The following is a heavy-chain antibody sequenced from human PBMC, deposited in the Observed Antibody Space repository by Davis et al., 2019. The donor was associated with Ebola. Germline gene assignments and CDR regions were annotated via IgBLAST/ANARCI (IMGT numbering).Heavy chain of an antibody. CDR3: AKPGPVGGAYYYYYMDV. V-gene: IGHV3-30*18. Sequence: PGGSLRLSCAASGFTFSSYGMHWVRQAPGKGLEWVAVISYDGSNKYYADSVKGRFTISRDNSKNTLYLQMNSLRAEDTAVYYCAKPGPVGGAYYYYYMDVWGKGTTVTVSS. CDR2: ISYDGSNK. J-gene: IGHJ6*03. CDR1: GFTFSSYG. D-gene: IGHD4/OR15-4a*01.